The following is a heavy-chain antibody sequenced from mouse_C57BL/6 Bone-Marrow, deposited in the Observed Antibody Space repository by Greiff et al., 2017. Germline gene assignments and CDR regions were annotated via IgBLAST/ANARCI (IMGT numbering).Heavy chain of an antibody. D-gene: IGHD1-1*01. Sequence: VQLQQPGAELVKPGASVKLSCKASGYTFTSYWMHWVKQRPGRGLEWIGRIDPNSGGTKYNEKFKSKAKLTVDKPASTAYMQLSSLTSEDSAVYYCARSGITTVVTYWYFDVWGTGTTVTVSS. CDR3: ARSGITTVVTYWYFDV. V-gene: IGHV1-72*01. J-gene: IGHJ1*03. CDR1: GYTFTSYW. CDR2: IDPNSGGT.